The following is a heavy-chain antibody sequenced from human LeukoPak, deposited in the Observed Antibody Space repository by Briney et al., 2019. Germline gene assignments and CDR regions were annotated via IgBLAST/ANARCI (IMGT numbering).Heavy chain of an antibody. CDR2: IWYDGSNK. J-gene: IGHJ4*02. Sequence: PGRSLRLSCAASGFTFSSYGMHWVRQAPGKGLEWVAVIWYDGSNKYYADSVKGRFTISRDNSKNTLYLQMNSLRPEDTAVYYCARAQEQEQLWSFDYWGQGTLVTVSS. CDR1: GFTFSSYG. D-gene: IGHD5-18*01. CDR3: ARAQEQEQLWSFDY. V-gene: IGHV3-33*01.